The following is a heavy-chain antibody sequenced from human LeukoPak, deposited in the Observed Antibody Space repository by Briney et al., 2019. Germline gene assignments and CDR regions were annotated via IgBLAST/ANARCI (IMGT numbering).Heavy chain of an antibody. Sequence: ASVKVPCKASGYTFTSYGISWVRQAPGQGLEWMGWISGHNGNTNYVQKLQGRVTMTTDTSTSTAYMELRSLRSDDTAVYYCARLGCSSGWYEFDYWGQGTLVTVSS. CDR3: ARLGCSSGWYEFDY. CDR1: GYTFTSYG. V-gene: IGHV1-18*01. D-gene: IGHD6-19*01. J-gene: IGHJ4*02. CDR2: ISGHNGNT.